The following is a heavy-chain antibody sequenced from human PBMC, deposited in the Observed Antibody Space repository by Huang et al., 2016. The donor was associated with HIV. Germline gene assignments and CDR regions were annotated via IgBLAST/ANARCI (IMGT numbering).Heavy chain of an antibody. J-gene: IGHJ4*02. CDR2: IIPILGTA. CDR1: GGTFSSYA. V-gene: IGHV1-69*13. CDR3: ARARGYYDSSVSYYFDY. Sequence: QVQLVQSGAEVKKPGSSVKVSCKASGGTFSSYAISCVRQAPGPGLEWMGGIIPILGTANYAQKFQGRVTITADESTSTAYMELSSLRSEDTAVYYCARARGYYDSSVSYYFDYWGQGTLVTVSS. D-gene: IGHD3-22*01.